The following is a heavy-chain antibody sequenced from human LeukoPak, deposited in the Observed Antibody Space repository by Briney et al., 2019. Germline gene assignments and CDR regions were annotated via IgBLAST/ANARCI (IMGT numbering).Heavy chain of an antibody. Sequence: GGSLRLSCAASGLTFSSYAMHWVRQAPGKGLEWVAVISYDGSNKYYADSVKGRFTISRDNSKNTLYLQMNSLRAEDTAVYYCAGVYDFWSAFDYWGQGTLVTVSS. J-gene: IGHJ4*02. CDR3: AGVYDFWSAFDY. CDR1: GLTFSSYA. CDR2: ISYDGSNK. D-gene: IGHD3-3*01. V-gene: IGHV3-30-3*01.